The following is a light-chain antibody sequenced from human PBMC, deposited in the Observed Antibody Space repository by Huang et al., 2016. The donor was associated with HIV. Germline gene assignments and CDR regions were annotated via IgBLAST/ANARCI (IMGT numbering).Light chain of an antibody. Sequence: EIVLTQSPDTLSLSPGERATVSCRASQSVTRNYLAWYQQRPGQAPKLLSYGASTRATGIPDRFSGSVSGTDFTLTISRLAPEDFAVYYCQQFGSSPPYSFGQGTKLEIK. J-gene: IGKJ2*03. CDR1: QSVTRNY. CDR3: QQFGSSPPYS. V-gene: IGKV3-20*01. CDR2: GAS.